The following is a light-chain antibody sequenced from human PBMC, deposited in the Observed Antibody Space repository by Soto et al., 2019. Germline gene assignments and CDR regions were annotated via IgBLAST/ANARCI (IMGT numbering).Light chain of an antibody. CDR3: SSYTSSSTYV. J-gene: IGLJ1*01. V-gene: IGLV2-14*01. CDR1: SSDVGGYNY. Sequence: QSVLTQPASVSGSPGQSITISCTGTSSDVGGYNYVSWYQQHPGKAPKLMIYDVSNRPSGVSNRFSGSKSGNTASLTISGLQADDEADYYCSSYTSSSTYVCGTGTRSPS. CDR2: DVS.